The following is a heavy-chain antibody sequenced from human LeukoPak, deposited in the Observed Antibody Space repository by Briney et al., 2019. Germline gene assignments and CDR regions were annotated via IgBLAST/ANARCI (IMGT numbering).Heavy chain of an antibody. V-gene: IGHV3-30*02. J-gene: IGHJ4*02. D-gene: IGHD3-3*01. CDR3: AKDTYDFWSGYSSFDY. Sequence: GGSLRLSCAASGFTFSSYGMDWVRQAPGKGLEWVAFIRYDGSNKYYADSVKGRFTISRDNSKNTLYLQMNSLRAEDTAVYYCAKDTYDFWSGYSSFDYWGQGTLVTVSS. CDR2: IRYDGSNK. CDR1: GFTFSSYG.